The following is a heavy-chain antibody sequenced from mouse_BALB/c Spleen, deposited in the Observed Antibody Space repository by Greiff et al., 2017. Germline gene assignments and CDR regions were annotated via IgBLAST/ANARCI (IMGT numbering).Heavy chain of an antibody. V-gene: IGHV5-6*02. J-gene: IGHJ2*01. CDR2: ISSGGSYT. CDR1: GFTFSSYG. Sequence: DVMLVESGGDLVKPGGSLKLSCAASGFTFSSYGMSWVRQTPDKRLEWVATISSGGSYTYYPDSVKGRFTISRDNAKNTLYLQMSSLKSEDTAMYYCARHDPPNYDYLDYWGQGTTLTVSS. D-gene: IGHD2-4*01. CDR3: ARHDPPNYDYLDY.